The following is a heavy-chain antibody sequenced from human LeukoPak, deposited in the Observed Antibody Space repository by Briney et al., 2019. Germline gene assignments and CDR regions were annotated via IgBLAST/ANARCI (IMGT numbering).Heavy chain of an antibody. V-gene: IGHV4-61*01. CDR1: GGSISSSSYY. Sequence: SETLSLTCTVPGGSISSSSYYWSWIRQPPGKGLEWIGYIYYSGSTNYNPSLKSRVTISVDTSKNQFSLKLSSVTAADTAVYYCAKGGSGWYYFDYWGQGTLVTVSS. CDR3: AKGGSGWYYFDY. J-gene: IGHJ4*02. CDR2: IYYSGST. D-gene: IGHD6-19*01.